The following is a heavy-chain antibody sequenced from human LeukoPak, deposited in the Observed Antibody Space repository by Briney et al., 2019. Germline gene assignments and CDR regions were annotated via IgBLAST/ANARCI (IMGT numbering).Heavy chain of an antibody. CDR3: ARDIPRLWGGMTGYSDY. V-gene: IGHV3-23*01. D-gene: IGHD3-9*01. Sequence: AGGSLRLSCAASGFTFSSYAMSWVRQAPGKGLEWVSAISGSGGSTYYADSVKGRFTISRDNSKNTLYLQMNSLRAEDTAVYYCARDIPRLWGGMTGYSDYWGQGTLVTVSS. CDR1: GFTFSSYA. J-gene: IGHJ4*02. CDR2: ISGSGGST.